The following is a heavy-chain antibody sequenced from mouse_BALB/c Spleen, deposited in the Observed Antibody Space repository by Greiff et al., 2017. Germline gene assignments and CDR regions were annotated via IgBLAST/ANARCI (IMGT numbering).Heavy chain of an antibody. CDR3: ARDGDYRYDGFAY. V-gene: IGHV1-67*01. Sequence: VQLQQSGPELVRPGVSVKISCKGSGYTFPDYAMHWVKQSHAKSLEWIGVISTYYGNTNYNQKFKGKATMTVDKSSSTAYMELARLTSEDSAIYYCARDGDYRYDGFAYWGQGTLVTVSA. CDR1: GYTFPDYA. J-gene: IGHJ3*01. D-gene: IGHD2-14*01. CDR2: ISTYYGNT.